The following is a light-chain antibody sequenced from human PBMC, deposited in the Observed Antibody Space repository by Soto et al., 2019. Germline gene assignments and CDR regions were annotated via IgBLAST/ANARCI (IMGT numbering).Light chain of an antibody. CDR2: RDD. CDR3: AAWDDGLKGLL. V-gene: IGLV1-44*01. CDR1: ISNIGGNT. Sequence: QLVLTQAPSTSGTPGQRVTISCSGTISNIGGNTVNWYQQVPGTAPKLLIYRDDQRPSGVPDRFSGSKSATSASLAISGLQSEDEADYYCAAWDDGLKGLLFGGGTKLTVL. J-gene: IGLJ2*01.